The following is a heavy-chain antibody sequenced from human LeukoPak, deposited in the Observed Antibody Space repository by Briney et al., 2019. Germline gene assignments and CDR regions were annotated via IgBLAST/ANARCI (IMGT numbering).Heavy chain of an antibody. D-gene: IGHD2-21*02. CDR3: ARDLVVTAIPLDYYYYYGMDV. V-gene: IGHV1-46*01. CDR1: GYTFTSYY. Sequence: GPVKVSCKASGYTFTSYYLHWVRQAPGQGLEWMGIINPSGGSTSYAQKFQGRVTMTRDTSTSTVYMELSSLRSEDTAVYYCARDLVVTAIPLDYYYYYGMDVWGQGTTVTVSS. CDR2: INPSGGST. J-gene: IGHJ6*02.